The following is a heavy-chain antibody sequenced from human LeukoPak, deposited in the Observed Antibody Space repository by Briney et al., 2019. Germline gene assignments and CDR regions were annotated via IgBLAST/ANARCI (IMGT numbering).Heavy chain of an antibody. CDR3: ARGASYCSGGSCSDF. CDR1: GFTFSDSY. J-gene: IGHJ4*02. D-gene: IGHD2-15*01. Sequence: GGSLRLSCAASGFTFSDSYMSWIRKAPGKGLEWVSYISGSKPYTNYADSVKGRFTISRDNAKNSLYLQMNSLRAEDTAVYYCARGASYCSGGSCSDFWGQGTLVTVSS. V-gene: IGHV3-11*06. CDR2: ISGSKPYT.